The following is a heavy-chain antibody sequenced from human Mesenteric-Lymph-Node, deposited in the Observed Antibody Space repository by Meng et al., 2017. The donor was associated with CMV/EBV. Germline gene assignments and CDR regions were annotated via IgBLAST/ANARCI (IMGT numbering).Heavy chain of an antibody. CDR3: ARRRGDV. CDR1: GFTFDDYA. CDR2: ITWNTDNI. J-gene: IGHJ6*02. Sequence: GGSLRLSCAASGFTFDDYAMHWVRQAPGKGLEWVSGITWNTDNIGYADSVKGRFTISRDNAKNSLYLQMNSLRAEDTAVYYCARRRGDVWGQGTTVTVSS. D-gene: IGHD3-10*01. V-gene: IGHV3-9*01.